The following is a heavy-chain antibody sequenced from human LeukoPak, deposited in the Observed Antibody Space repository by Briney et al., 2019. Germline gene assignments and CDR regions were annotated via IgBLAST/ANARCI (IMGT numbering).Heavy chain of an antibody. CDR3: ARDQGFRALDY. V-gene: IGHV4-34*01. D-gene: IGHD2-15*01. CDR1: GFTFSSYS. CDR2: INHSGST. J-gene: IGHJ4*02. Sequence: GSLRLSCAASGFTFSSYSMNWIRQPPGKGLEWIGEINHSGSTNYNPSLKSRVTISVDTSKNQFSLKLSSVAAADTAVYYCARDQGFRALDYWGQGTLVTVSS.